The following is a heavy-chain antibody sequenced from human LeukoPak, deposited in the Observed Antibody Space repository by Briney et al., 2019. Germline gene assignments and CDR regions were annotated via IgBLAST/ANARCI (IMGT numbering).Heavy chain of an antibody. CDR1: GGSFSGYY. CDR3: AKVGGIWFGDPWGYFDY. Sequence: LSLTCAVYGGSFSGYYWSWIRQAPDKGLEWVAIISYDGSNTDYADSVKGRFTISRDNSKNTLYLQMNSLRAEDTAVYYCAKVGGIWFGDPWGYFDYWGQGTLVTVSS. J-gene: IGHJ4*02. CDR2: ISYDGSNT. D-gene: IGHD3-10*01. V-gene: IGHV3-30*18.